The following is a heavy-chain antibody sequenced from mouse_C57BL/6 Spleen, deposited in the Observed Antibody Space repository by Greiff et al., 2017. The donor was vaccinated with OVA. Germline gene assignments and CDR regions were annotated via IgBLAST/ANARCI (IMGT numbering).Heavy chain of an antibody. D-gene: IGHD2-4*01. CDR2: ISGGGGNT. CDR1: GFTFSSYT. CDR3: ARHNYDYDNWYFDV. J-gene: IGHJ1*03. Sequence: DVMLVESGGGLVKPGGSLKLSCAASGFTFSSYTMSWVRQTPEKRLEWVATISGGGGNTYYPDSVKGRFTISRDNAKNTLYLQMSSLRSEDTALYYCARHNYDYDNWYFDVWGTGTTVTVSS. V-gene: IGHV5-9*01.